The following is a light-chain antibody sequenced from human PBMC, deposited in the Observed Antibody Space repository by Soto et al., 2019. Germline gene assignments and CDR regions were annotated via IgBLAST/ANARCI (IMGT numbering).Light chain of an antibody. CDR3: QQYHDWPLT. CDR2: GVS. Sequence: EIVMTQSPATLSVSPGERVTLSCRASQSLSSHLAWYQQKPGKAPGLLIYGVSTRATGVPTRFSGSASGTEFTLTISSLLSEDFAVYYCQQYHDWPLTFGGGTKVEIK. J-gene: IGKJ4*01. CDR1: QSLSSH. V-gene: IGKV3-15*01.